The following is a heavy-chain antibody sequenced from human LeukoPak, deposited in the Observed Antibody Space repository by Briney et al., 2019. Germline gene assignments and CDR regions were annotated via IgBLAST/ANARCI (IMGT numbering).Heavy chain of an antibody. V-gene: IGHV3-48*03. CDR1: GFTFSSYE. D-gene: IGHD4-17*01. J-gene: IGHJ4*02. Sequence: GGSLRLSCAASGFTFSSYEMNWVRQAPGKGLEWVSYITSSGNTIYYADSVKGRFTISRDNAKDSLYLQMNSLRAEDTAVYYCARLTTMTTTGGPFDYWGQGTLVTVSS. CDR3: ARLTTMTTTGGPFDY. CDR2: ITSSGNTI.